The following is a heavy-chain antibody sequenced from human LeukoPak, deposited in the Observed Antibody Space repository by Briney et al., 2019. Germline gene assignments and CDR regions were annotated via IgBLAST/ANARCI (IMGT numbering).Heavy chain of an antibody. Sequence: GGPLRLSCSASGFTFSNYAMHWVRQAPGKGLEYVSAISTNGGSTYYADSVKGRFTISRDNSKNTLYLQMSSLRADDTAVYYCVKGYCSGGNCFSRTMYYFDNWGQGTLVTVSS. CDR2: ISTNGGST. V-gene: IGHV3-64D*09. D-gene: IGHD2-15*01. J-gene: IGHJ4*02. CDR3: VKGYCSGGNCFSRTMYYFDN. CDR1: GFTFSNYA.